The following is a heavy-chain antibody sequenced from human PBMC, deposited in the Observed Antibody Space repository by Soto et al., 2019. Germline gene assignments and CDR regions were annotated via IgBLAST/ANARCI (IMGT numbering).Heavy chain of an antibody. CDR3: ARDRHFYDSNGDLAFDM. Sequence: QVQLVESGGGVVHPGGSLRLSCAASRVTFSNYGIHWVRQAPGKGLEWLAVISYDAKREYFADSVGGRFTLSRANSGDTLYLQMNTLRPEDTAVYYCARDRHFYDSNGDLAFDMWGQGTMVTVSP. V-gene: IGHV3-30*03. CDR1: RVTFSNYG. J-gene: IGHJ3*02. CDR2: ISYDAKRE. D-gene: IGHD3-22*01.